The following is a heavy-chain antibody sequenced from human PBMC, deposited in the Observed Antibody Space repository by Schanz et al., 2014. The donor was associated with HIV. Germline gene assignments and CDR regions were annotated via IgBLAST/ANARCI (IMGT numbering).Heavy chain of an antibody. J-gene: IGHJ4*02. Sequence: QLLESGGGLVQPGGSLRLSCAASGFTFSSYAMSWVRQAPGKGLEWVSTISGSGGSPYYADSVKGRFTISRDNSKNTLYLQMNSLRAEDTAVYYCAKGLTIWLQPPFDYWGQGTLVTVSS. CDR1: GFTFSSYA. CDR3: AKGLTIWLQPPFDY. D-gene: IGHD5-12*01. V-gene: IGHV3-23*01. CDR2: ISGSGGSP.